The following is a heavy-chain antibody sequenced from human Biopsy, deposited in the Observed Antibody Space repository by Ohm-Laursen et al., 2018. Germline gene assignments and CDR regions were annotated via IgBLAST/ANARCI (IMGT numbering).Heavy chain of an antibody. Sequence: ASVKVSCKASGYTFSNYNIHWVRQAPGQGLEWMGWVTPYNGGTNYGPKFQGRVAMTRDTSISTAYMELSGLMSDDTAVYYCARGFGSGNYGNFDYWGQGTLVTVSS. V-gene: IGHV1-2*02. J-gene: IGHJ4*02. CDR3: ARGFGSGNYGNFDY. CDR1: GYTFSNYN. D-gene: IGHD3-10*01. CDR2: VTPYNGGT.